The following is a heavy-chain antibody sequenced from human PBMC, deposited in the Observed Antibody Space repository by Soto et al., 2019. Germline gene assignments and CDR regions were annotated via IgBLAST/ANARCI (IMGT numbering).Heavy chain of an antibody. CDR2: IYYSGST. J-gene: IGHJ6*02. CDR3: ARARGYCSSTSYFAPYYYYYGMDV. V-gene: IGHV4-59*01. Sequence: SETLSLTCTDSGGSISSYYWSWIRQPPRKGLEWIGYIYYSGSTNYNPSLKSRVTISVDTSKNQFSLKLSSVTAADTAVYYCARARGYCSSTSYFAPYYYYYGMDVWGQGTMVTVSS. D-gene: IGHD2-2*01. CDR1: GGSISSYY.